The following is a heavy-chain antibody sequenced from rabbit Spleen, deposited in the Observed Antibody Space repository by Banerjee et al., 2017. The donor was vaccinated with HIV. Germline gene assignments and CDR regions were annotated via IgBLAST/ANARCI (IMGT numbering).Heavy chain of an antibody. D-gene: IGHD1-1*01. CDR2: IDAGSSGFT. V-gene: IGHV1S40*01. Sequence: QSLEESGGDLVKPGASLTLTCTASGVSFSISSYMCWVRQAPGKGLEWIACIDAGSSGFTYFATWAKGRFAISKTSSTTVTLQMTRLTAADTATYFCARDTSSSFSSYGMDLWAQGPSSP. CDR3: ARDTSSSFSSYGMDL. J-gene: IGHJ6*01. CDR1: GVSFSISSY.